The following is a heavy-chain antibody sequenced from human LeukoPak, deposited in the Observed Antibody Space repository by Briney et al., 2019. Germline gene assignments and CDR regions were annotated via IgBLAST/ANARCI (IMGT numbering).Heavy chain of an antibody. CDR3: ARAEGYGRKKFDY. Sequence: SLRLSCAASGFTFSSYGMHWVRQAPGKGLEWIGEIYHSGTTNYNPSLKSRVTISVDKSKNQLSLKLSSVTAADTAVHYCARAEGYGRKKFDYWGQGILVTVSS. J-gene: IGHJ4*02. CDR2: IYHSGTT. V-gene: IGHV4-4*02. D-gene: IGHD3-16*01. CDR1: GFTFSSYG.